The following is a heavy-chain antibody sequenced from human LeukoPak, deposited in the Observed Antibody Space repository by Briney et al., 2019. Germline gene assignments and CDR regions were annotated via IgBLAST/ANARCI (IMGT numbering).Heavy chain of an antibody. D-gene: IGHD4-23*01. J-gene: IGHJ4*02. Sequence: PSETLSLTCTVSGGSISPYYWSWIRQPPGTGLEWIGYIYYTGSTMYNPSLKSRVTISLDTSKSQFSLQLTSVTAADTAVYFCARYNGGWSYYIDFWGRGTLVTVSS. CDR1: GGSISPYY. CDR2: IYYTGST. CDR3: ARYNGGWSYYIDF. V-gene: IGHV4-59*08.